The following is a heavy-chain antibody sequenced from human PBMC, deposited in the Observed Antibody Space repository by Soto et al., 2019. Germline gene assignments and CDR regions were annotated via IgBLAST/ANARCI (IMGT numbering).Heavy chain of an antibody. CDR2: ISPYNGDT. D-gene: IGHD6-25*01. J-gene: IGHJ5*02. CDR3: VRDASSGYRGWWDP. Sequence: QVQMLQSGNEVKKPGASVMVSCKTSGYTFTSYGVSWVRQAPGQGLEWIGLISPYNGDTLYARKFQGRVTVTADRATDTVYMELRSLTSDDTAVYYCVRDASSGYRGWWDPWGQGTLVTVSS. CDR1: GYTFTSYG. V-gene: IGHV1-18*01.